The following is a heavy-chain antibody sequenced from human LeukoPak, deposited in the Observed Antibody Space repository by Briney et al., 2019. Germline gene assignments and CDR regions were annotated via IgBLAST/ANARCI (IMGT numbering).Heavy chain of an antibody. CDR2: VYHSGST. V-gene: IGHV4-38-2*02. D-gene: IGHD6-19*01. J-gene: IGHJ4*02. Sequence: SETLSLTCTVSGYSISSGYCWGWIRQPPGKGLEWIGSVYHSGSTYYNPSLKSRVTISVDTSKNQFSLKLSSVTAADTAVYYCARGRAVAGTFGYWGQGTLVTVSS. CDR3: ARGRAVAGTFGY. CDR1: GYSISSGYC.